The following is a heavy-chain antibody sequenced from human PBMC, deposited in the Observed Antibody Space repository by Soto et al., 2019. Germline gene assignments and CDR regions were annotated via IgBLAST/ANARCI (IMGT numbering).Heavy chain of an antibody. CDR3: ARDGVLRFLEWLATQNAFDI. V-gene: IGHV3-30-3*01. CDR2: ISYDGSNK. Sequence: GSLRLSCAASGFTFSSYAMHWVRQAPGKGLEWVAVISYDGSNKYYADSVKGRFTISRDNSKNTLYLQMNSLRAEDTAVYYCARDGVLRFLEWLATQNAFDIWGQGTMVTVSS. CDR1: GFTFSSYA. D-gene: IGHD3-3*01. J-gene: IGHJ3*02.